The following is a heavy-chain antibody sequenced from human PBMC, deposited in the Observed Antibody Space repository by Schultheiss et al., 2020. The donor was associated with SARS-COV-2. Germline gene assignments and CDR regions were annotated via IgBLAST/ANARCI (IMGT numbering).Heavy chain of an antibody. D-gene: IGHD2-2*02. Sequence: LSLTCVTSGFSFSTSAMHWVRQAPGKGLEWVAVISYDGSTEYYADSVRGRFSISRDNSKKTLFLQMNSLRAEDTAVYSCTRGYNINSAGGDYWGQGTLVTVSS. CDR1: GFSFSTSA. CDR2: ISYDGSTE. CDR3: TRGYNINSAGGDY. V-gene: IGHV3-30*04. J-gene: IGHJ4*02.